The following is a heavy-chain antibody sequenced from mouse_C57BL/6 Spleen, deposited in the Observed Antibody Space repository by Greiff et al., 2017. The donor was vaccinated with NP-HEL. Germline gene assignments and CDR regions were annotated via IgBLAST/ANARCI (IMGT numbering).Heavy chain of an antibody. J-gene: IGHJ2*01. Sequence: VQLQESGPELVKPGASVKISCKASGYAFSSSWMNWVKQRPGKGLEWIGRIYPGDGDTNYNGKFKGKATLTADKSSSTAYMQLSSLTSEDSAVYFCARDGNGGWGQGTTLTVSS. CDR2: IYPGDGDT. CDR1: GYAFSSSW. CDR3: ARDGNGG. D-gene: IGHD2-1*01. V-gene: IGHV1-82*01.